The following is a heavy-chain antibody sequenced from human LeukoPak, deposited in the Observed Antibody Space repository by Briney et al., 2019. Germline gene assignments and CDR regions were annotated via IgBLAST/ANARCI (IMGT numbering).Heavy chain of an antibody. J-gene: IGHJ4*02. CDR3: ARARHSGSYYGFDS. CDR2: IDSSDTT. Sequence: GGSLRLSCAASGFTVSSNYMTWVRQAPGKGLEWVSVIDSSDTTFYTDSVKGRFTISRDNSKNTLYLQMNSLRAEDTAVYYCARARHSGSYYGFDSWGQGTLVTVSS. D-gene: IGHD1-26*01. V-gene: IGHV3-53*01. CDR1: GFTVSSNY.